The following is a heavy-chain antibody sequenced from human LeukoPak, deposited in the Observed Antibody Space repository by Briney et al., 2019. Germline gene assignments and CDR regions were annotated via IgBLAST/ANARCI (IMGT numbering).Heavy chain of an antibody. D-gene: IGHD1-26*01. V-gene: IGHV3-74*01. CDR2: INSDGSST. CDR3: ARDPYSGNYGNDYYYYMDV. Sequence: GGSLRLSCAASGFTFSSYWLHWVRQAPGKGLVWVSRINSDGSSTNYADSVKGRFTISRDNAKNTLYLQMNSLGPDDTAVYYCARDPYSGNYGNDYYYYMDVWGKGTTVTISS. J-gene: IGHJ6*03. CDR1: GFTFSSYW.